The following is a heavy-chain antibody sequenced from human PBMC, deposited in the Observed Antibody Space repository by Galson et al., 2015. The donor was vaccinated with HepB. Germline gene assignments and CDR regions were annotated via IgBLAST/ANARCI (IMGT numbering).Heavy chain of an antibody. J-gene: IGHJ3*02. CDR2: ISYDGSNK. D-gene: IGHD1-26*01. Sequence: SLRLSCAASRFTFSSYGMHWVRQAPGKGLEWVAVISYDGSNKYYADSVKGRFTISRDNSKNTLYLQMNSLRAEDTAVYYCAKGIGSSGSNIDAFDIWGQGTMVTVSS. V-gene: IGHV3-30*18. CDR1: RFTFSSYG. CDR3: AKGIGSSGSNIDAFDI.